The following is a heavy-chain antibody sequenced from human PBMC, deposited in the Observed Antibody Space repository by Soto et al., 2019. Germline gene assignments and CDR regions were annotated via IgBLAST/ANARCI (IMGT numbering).Heavy chain of an antibody. D-gene: IGHD3-22*01. CDR3: PRGRGYYDSSGFGAFDI. CDR1: GCSLTSYG. CDR2: ISAYNGNT. J-gene: IGHJ3*02. V-gene: IGHV1-18*04. Sequence: XAVKVACAASGCSLTSYGIIWVRQAPGQGREWMGWISAYNGNTNYAQKLQGRVTMTTDTSTSTAYMELRSLRSDATAVYDCPRGRGYYDSSGFGAFDIWGQGTMVTVSS.